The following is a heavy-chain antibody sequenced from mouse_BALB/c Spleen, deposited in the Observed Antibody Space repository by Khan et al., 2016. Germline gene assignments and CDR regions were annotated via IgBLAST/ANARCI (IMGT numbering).Heavy chain of an antibody. CDR3: ARTQER. CDR1: GYTFTSYT. V-gene: IGHV1-4*01. Sequence: QIQLVQSGAELARPGASVKMSCKAPGYTFTSYTMHWVKQRPGPGLEWIGYINPSSGYTKYNQKFKDKATLTADKSSSTAYMQLSSLTSEDSAVYYCARTQERWGQGTTLTVSS. D-gene: IGHD3-2*02. CDR2: INPSSGYT. J-gene: IGHJ2*01.